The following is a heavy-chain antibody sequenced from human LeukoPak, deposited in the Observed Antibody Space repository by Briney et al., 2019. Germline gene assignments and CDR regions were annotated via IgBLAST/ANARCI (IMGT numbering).Heavy chain of an antibody. V-gene: IGHV4-59*12. CDR2: IYYRVTS. J-gene: IGHJ6*03. CDR1: GDSINTYY. D-gene: IGHD3-10*01. CDR3: ARLGPGHFDVLLWFGELKPKYYYYYYMDV. Sequence: SETLSLTCTVSGDSINTYYWSWIRQSPGKGLEWIGYIYYRVTSDYNPSLKSRVTMSVDMSTSQISLKLSSVTAADTAVYYCARLGPGHFDVLLWFGELKPKYYYYYYMDVWGKGTTVTISS.